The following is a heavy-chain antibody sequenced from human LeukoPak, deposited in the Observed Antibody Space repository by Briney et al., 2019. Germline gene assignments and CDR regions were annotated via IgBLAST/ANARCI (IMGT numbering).Heavy chain of an antibody. D-gene: IGHD5-12*01. CDR3: AKEAIVATISTLES. CDR2: IGHDPNIK. CDR1: GFIFNDRG. Sequence: GGSLTLSCAASGFIFNDRGFNWVRQAPGKGLELVSFIGHDPNIKFYADSVKGRFTISRDNSKNTVFLQMNSLRAEDTAVYYCAKEAIVATISTLESWGQGTLVTVSS. V-gene: IGHV3-48*01. J-gene: IGHJ4*02.